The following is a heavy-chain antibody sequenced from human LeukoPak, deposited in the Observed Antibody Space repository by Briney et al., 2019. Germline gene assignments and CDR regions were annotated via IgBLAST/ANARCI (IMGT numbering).Heavy chain of an antibody. CDR2: INPNGKIT. CDR3: ARDFAGDRDY. D-gene: IGHD4-17*01. CDR1: GFILGNYW. V-gene: IGHV3-74*01. J-gene: IGHJ4*02. Sequence: GGSLRLSCAASGFILGNYWMHWVRQVPGKGLVWVARINPNGKITTYTDSVKGRFTISRDNAKNTLYLQMNSLSAEDTAVYYCARDFAGDRDYWGQGTLVTVSS.